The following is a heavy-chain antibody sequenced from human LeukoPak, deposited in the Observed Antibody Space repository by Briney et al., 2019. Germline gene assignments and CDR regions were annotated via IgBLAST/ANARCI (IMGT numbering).Heavy chain of an antibody. J-gene: IGHJ5*02. CDR2: ISGSGGNT. CDR1: GFTSSSYA. Sequence: GGSLRLSCAASGFTSSSYAMSWVRQAPGKGLEWVSVISGSGGNTYYADSVKGRFTISRDNSKNTLYLHMNSLRAEDTAVYYCAKEATRYCSTTSCYWFDPWGQGTLVTVSS. CDR3: AKEATRYCSTTSCYWFDP. V-gene: IGHV3-23*01. D-gene: IGHD2-2*01.